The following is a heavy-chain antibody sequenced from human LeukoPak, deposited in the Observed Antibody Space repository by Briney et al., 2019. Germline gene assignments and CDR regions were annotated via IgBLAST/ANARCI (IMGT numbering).Heavy chain of an antibody. Sequence: GGSLRLSCAASGFTFDDYAMHWVRQAPGKGLEWVSGISWNSGSIGYADSVKGRFTISRDNAKNSLYPQMNSLRAEDTALYYCAKDSTLYGDYISDAFDIWGQGTMVTVSS. V-gene: IGHV3-9*01. J-gene: IGHJ3*02. CDR1: GFTFDDYA. CDR2: ISWNSGSI. CDR3: AKDSTLYGDYISDAFDI. D-gene: IGHD4-17*01.